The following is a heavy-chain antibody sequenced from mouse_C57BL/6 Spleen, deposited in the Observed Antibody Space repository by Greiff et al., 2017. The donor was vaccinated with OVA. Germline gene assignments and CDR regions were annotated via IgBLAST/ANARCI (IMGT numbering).Heavy chain of an antibody. J-gene: IGHJ4*01. CDR3: ARCVPTDAMDD. CDR1: GYAFSSSW. CDR2: IYPGDGDT. Sequence: QVQLQQSGPELVKPGASVKISCKASGYAFSSSWMNWVKQRPGKGLEWIGRIYPGDGDTNYNGKFKGKATLTADKSSSTAYMQLSSLTSEYSAVYFCARCVPTDAMDDWGKGTSVTVSS. V-gene: IGHV1-82*01. D-gene: IGHD5-1*01.